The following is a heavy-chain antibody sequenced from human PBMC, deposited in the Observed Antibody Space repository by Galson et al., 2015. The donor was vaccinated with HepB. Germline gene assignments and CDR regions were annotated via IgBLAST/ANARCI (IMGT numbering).Heavy chain of an antibody. D-gene: IGHD3-16*02. CDR1: GFTFSSYA. CDR2: ISGSGGST. J-gene: IGHJ4*02. Sequence: SLRLSCAASGFTFSSYAMSWVHQAPGKGLEWVSAISGSGGSTYYADSVKGRFTISRDNSKNTPYLQMNSLRAEDTAVYYCAKVGDYVWGSYRYFDYWGQGTLVTVSS. V-gene: IGHV3-23*01. CDR3: AKVGDYVWGSYRYFDY.